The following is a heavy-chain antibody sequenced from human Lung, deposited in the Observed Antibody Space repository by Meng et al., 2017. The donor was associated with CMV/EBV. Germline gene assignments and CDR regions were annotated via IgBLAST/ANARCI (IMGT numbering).Heavy chain of an antibody. Sequence: GESLKISCAASGFAFSTFGMHWVRQAPGKGLEWVAVIWFDGSENRYADSVKGRFTISRDNAKQILFLQMDSLRVEDTAVYYCAKDTTEEDDGYYIWGQGTLVTVSS. CDR2: IWFDGSEN. CDR1: GFAFSTFG. J-gene: IGHJ4*02. CDR3: AKDTTEEDDGYYI. D-gene: IGHD4-17*01. V-gene: IGHV3-33*06.